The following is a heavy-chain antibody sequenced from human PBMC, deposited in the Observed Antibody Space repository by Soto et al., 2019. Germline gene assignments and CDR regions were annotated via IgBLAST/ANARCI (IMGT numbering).Heavy chain of an antibody. Sequence: PGGSLRLSCAASGFTFSSYAMHWGRQVPGKGLEWVAVISYDGSNKYYADSVKGRFTISRDNSKNTLFLQMNSLRAEDTAIYYCAKGDYYDSSGYSLQRAFDYWGQGT. D-gene: IGHD3-22*01. J-gene: IGHJ4*02. CDR2: ISYDGSNK. CDR1: GFTFSSYA. CDR3: AKGDYYDSSGYSLQRAFDY. V-gene: IGHV3-30-3*01.